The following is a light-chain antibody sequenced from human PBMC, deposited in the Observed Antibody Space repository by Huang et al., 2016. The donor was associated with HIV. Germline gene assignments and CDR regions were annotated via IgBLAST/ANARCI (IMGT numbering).Light chain of an antibody. Sequence: QLTQSPSSLSASVGDRVTISCRASQGISSYLAWYQQKPGKAPKLLIYAASTLQTGVPSRFSGSGSGTDFTLTISSLQPEDFATYYCQQLNSYPHTFGQGTKLEIK. CDR3: QQLNSYPHT. J-gene: IGKJ2*01. CDR1: QGISSY. CDR2: AAS. V-gene: IGKV1-9*01.